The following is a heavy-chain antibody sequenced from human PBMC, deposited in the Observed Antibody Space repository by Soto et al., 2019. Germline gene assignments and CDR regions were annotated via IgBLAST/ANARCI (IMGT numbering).Heavy chain of an antibody. Sequence: QVQLQQSGPGLVKPSQTLSLTCAISGDSVSSNSAAWNWIRQSPSRGLEWLGRTFYRSKWYNDYALSVKGRITINPATSKDQFSLQLKSVTPEDTAGYYCAREEGAPPTYYYCGVDVWGQGTTVSVSS. J-gene: IGHJ6*02. CDR2: TFYRSKWYN. CDR3: AREEGAPPTYYYCGVDV. D-gene: IGHD1-26*01. V-gene: IGHV6-1*01. CDR1: GDSVSSNSAA.